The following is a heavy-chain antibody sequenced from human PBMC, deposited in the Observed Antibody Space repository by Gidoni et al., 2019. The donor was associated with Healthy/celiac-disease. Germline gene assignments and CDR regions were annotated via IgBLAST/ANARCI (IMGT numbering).Heavy chain of an antibody. CDR2: ISSSSSYI. Sequence: EVQLVESGGGLVKPGGSLRLSCAASGFTFSSYSMNWVRQAPGKGLEWVSSISSSSSYIYYADSVKGRFTISRDNAKNSLYLQMNSLRAEDTAVYYCAREYGGNSGGLDYWGQGTLVTVSS. CDR3: AREYGGNSGGLDY. V-gene: IGHV3-21*01. CDR1: GFTFSSYS. D-gene: IGHD2-21*02. J-gene: IGHJ4*02.